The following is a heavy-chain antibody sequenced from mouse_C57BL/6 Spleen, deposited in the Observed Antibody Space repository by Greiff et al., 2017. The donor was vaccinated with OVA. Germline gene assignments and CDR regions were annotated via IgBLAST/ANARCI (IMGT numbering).Heavy chain of an antibody. D-gene: IGHD2-2*01. CDR1: GYTFTSYW. CDR2: IDPSDSYT. Sequence: VQLQQSGAELVMPGASVKLSCKASGYTFTSYWMHWVKQRPGQGLEWIGEIDPSDSYTNYNQKFKGKSTLTVDKSSSTAYMQLSSLTSEDSAVYYCARKGLGNYAMDYWGQGTSVTVSS. CDR3: ARKGLGNYAMDY. V-gene: IGHV1-69*01. J-gene: IGHJ4*01.